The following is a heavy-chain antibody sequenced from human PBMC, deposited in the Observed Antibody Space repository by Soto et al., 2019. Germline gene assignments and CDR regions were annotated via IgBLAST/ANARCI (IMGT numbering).Heavy chain of an antibody. CDR1: GGSLSSYY. CDR2: VYFSGNT. Sequence: PSETLSLTCTASGGSLSSYYWTWVRQSPGKGLEWIGYVYFSGNTNYNPSLKSRVTISIDTSKNQFSLRLASVTAADTAFYYCGSVRPSGYVLSWGQRTLVTVS. J-gene: IGHJ5*02. V-gene: IGHV4-59*01. D-gene: IGHD6-25*01. CDR3: GSVRPSGYVLS.